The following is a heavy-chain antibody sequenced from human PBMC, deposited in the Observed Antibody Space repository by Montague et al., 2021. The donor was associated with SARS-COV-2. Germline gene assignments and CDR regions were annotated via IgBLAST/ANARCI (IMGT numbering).Heavy chain of an antibody. J-gene: IGHJ5*02. Sequence: SETLSLTCTVSGGSISSSSNYWGWIRQPPGKGLECIGSIYYSGSTYYNSSLKSRVTISVDTSKNQFSLKLNSVTAADTAVYYCARLVWFGELSSESWFDPWGQGTLVAVSS. D-gene: IGHD3-10*01. CDR2: IYYSGST. CDR1: GGSISSSSNY. CDR3: ARLVWFGELSSESWFDP. V-gene: IGHV4-39*01.